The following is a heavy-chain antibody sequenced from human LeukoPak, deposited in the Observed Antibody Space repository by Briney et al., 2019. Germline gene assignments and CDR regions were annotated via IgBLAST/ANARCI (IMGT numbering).Heavy chain of an antibody. V-gene: IGHV3-15*01. J-gene: IGHJ4*02. Sequence: GGSLRLSCAASGFTFSNAWMSWVRQAPGKGLEWVGRIKTKTDGGTTDYAAPVQGRFTISRDDSKTTLYLQMNSLKTEDTAVYYCTTDPRNNYYFDYWGQGTLVTVSS. D-gene: IGHD1/OR15-1a*01. CDR3: TTDPRNNYYFDY. CDR2: IKTKTDGGTT. CDR1: GFTFSNAW.